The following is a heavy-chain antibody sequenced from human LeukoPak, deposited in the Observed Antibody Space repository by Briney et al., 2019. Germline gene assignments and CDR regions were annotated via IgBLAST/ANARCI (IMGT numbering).Heavy chain of an antibody. D-gene: IGHD3-3*01. J-gene: IGHJ4*02. Sequence: ASVKVSCKASGYTFTGYYMHWVRQAPGQGLEWMGWINPNSGGTNYAQKFQGRVTMTRDTSISTAYMELSRLRSDDTAVYYCARVCGLGGYSTGDFDYWGQGTLVTVSS. CDR3: ARVCGLGGYSTGDFDY. V-gene: IGHV1-2*02. CDR1: GYTFTGYY. CDR2: INPNSGGT.